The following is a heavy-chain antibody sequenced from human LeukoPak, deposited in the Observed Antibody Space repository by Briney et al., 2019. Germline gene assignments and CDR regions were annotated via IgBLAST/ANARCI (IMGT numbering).Heavy chain of an antibody. D-gene: IGHD3-9*01. CDR3: ASHYDILTGLDY. V-gene: IGHV3-30*02. CDR1: GFTFSTYG. J-gene: IGHJ4*02. Sequence: GGSLRLSCAASGFTFSTYGMHWVRQAPGKGLEWVAFIRYDGSNKYYADSVKGRFTISRDNSKSTLYLQMNSLRAEDTAVYYCASHYDILTGLDYWGQGTLVTVSS. CDR2: IRYDGSNK.